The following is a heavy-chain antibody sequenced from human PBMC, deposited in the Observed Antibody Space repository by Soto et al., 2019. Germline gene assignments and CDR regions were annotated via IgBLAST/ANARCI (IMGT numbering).Heavy chain of an antibody. Sequence: PGGSLRLSCAASGFTLSSYGMHWVRQAPGKGLEWVAVISYDGSNKYYADSVKGRFTISRDNSKNTLYLQMNSLRAEDTAVYYCAKMPWSYWGQGTLVTVSS. J-gene: IGHJ4*02. CDR1: GFTLSSYG. CDR3: AKMPWSY. CDR2: ISYDGSNK. V-gene: IGHV3-30*18. D-gene: IGHD2-2*01.